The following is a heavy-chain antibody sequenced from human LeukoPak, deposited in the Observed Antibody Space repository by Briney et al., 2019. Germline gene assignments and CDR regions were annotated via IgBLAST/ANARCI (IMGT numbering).Heavy chain of an antibody. CDR2: ISYDGSNK. CDR1: GFTFSSYA. Sequence: QSGGSPRLSCAASGFTFSSYAMSWVRQAPGKGLEWVALISYDGSNKYYVDSVKGRFTISRDNARNSLYLQMNSLRAEDTAVYYCARGEWSSSPFDYWGQGTLVTVSS. D-gene: IGHD6-6*01. J-gene: IGHJ4*02. CDR3: ARGEWSSSPFDY. V-gene: IGHV3-30*03.